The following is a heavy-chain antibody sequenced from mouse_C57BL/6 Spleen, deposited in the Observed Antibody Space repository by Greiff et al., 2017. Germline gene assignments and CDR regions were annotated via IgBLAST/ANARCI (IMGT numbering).Heavy chain of an antibody. D-gene: IGHD2-1*01. J-gene: IGHJ2*01. V-gene: IGHV6-3*01. CDR2: IRLKSDNYAT. Sequence: EVQVEESGGGLVQPGGSMKLSCVASGFTFSNYWMNWVRQSPEKGLEWVAQIRLKSDNYATHYAESVKGRFTISRDDSKSSVYLQMHNLRAEDTGIYYCTGRGNYMYYFDYWGQGTTLTVSS. CDR1: GFTFSNYW. CDR3: TGRGNYMYYFDY.